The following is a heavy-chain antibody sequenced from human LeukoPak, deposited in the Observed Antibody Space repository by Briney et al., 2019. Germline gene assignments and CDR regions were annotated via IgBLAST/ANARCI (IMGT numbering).Heavy chain of an antibody. D-gene: IGHD2-15*01. V-gene: IGHV1-2*02. J-gene: IGHJ5*02. Sequence: ASVKVSCKASGYTFTGYYMHWVRQAPGQGLEWMGWINPNSGGTNYAQKFQGRVTMTRDTSIRTAYMELSRLRSDDTAVYYCARESTRKGGSCFWFDPWGQGTLVTVSS. CDR2: INPNSGGT. CDR3: ARESTRKGGSCFWFDP. CDR1: GYTFTGYY.